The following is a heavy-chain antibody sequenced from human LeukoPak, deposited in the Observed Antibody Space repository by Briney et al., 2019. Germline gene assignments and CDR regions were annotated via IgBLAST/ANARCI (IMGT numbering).Heavy chain of an antibody. Sequence: TSETLSLTCTVSGGSISSYYWSWIRQPPGKGLEWIGYIYYSGNTNYNPSLKSRVTISVDTSKNNFSLRLASVTAADTAMYYCARHESAVGALFYWGQGTLVTVSS. J-gene: IGHJ4*02. CDR1: GGSISSYY. V-gene: IGHV4-59*08. CDR3: ARHESAVGALFY. CDR2: IYYSGNT. D-gene: IGHD1-26*01.